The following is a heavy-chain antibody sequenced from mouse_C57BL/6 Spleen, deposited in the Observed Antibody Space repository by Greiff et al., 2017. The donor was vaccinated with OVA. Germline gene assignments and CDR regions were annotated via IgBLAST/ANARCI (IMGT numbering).Heavy chain of an antibody. J-gene: IGHJ4*01. D-gene: IGHD4-1*01. V-gene: IGHV7-1*01. CDR3: ARDALGRAMDY. CDR1: GFTFSDFY. CDR2: SRNKANDYTT. Sequence: EVQLVESGGGLVQSGRSLRLSCATSGFTFSDFYMEWVRQAPGKGLEWIAASRNKANDYTTEYSASVKGRFIVSRDTSQSILYLQMNALRAEDTAIYYCARDALGRAMDYWGQGTSVTVSS.